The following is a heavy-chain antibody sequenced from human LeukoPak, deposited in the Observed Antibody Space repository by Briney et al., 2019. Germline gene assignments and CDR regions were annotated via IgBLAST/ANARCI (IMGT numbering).Heavy chain of an antibody. V-gene: IGHV3-33*06. CDR1: GFTFSNYA. CDR3: AKKVVVGATSPYSDFQD. J-gene: IGHJ1*01. Sequence: GGSLRLSCAASGFTFSNYAMDWVRQAPGKGLEWVAVIWSDGSNDYYADSVKGRFSISRDNSKNTLYLQMNSLRAEDTALYYCAKKVVVGATSPYSDFQDWGQGTLVTVSS. CDR2: IWSDGSND. D-gene: IGHD1-26*01.